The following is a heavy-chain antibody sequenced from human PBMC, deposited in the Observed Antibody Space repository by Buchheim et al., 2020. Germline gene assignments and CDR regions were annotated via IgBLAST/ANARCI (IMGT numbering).Heavy chain of an antibody. CDR3: ARDPSSSWLANDY. D-gene: IGHD6-13*01. J-gene: IGHJ4*02. Sequence: EVQLLESGGGLVQPGGSLRLSCAASGFTFNNYAMRWVRQAPTKGLEWVSGVSGSGGTTSYADSVKGRFTISRDNSKNPPYLQMNSLRAEDTAVYYCARDPSSSWLANDYWGQGTL. CDR1: GFTFNNYA. V-gene: IGHV3-23*01. CDR2: VSGSGGTT.